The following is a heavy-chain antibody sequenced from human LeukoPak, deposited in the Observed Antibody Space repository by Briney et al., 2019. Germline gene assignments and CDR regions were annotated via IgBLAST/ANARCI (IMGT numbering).Heavy chain of an antibody. CDR2: IYYSGST. V-gene: IGHV4-59*01. CDR1: GGSISSYY. Sequence: NPSETLSLTCTVSGGSISSYYWSWIRQPPGKGLEWIGYIYYSGSTNYNPSLKSRVAMSLDTSKNQFSLRLTSVTPADTAVYYCAREAQGRSFPLYYFDSWGQGTLVSV. CDR3: AREAQGRSFPLYYFDS. J-gene: IGHJ4*01. D-gene: IGHD2-8*01.